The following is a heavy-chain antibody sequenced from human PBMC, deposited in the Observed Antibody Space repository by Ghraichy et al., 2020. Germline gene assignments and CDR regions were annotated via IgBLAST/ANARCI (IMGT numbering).Heavy chain of an antibody. CDR2: IGGRSAPI. J-gene: IGHJ4*01. Sequence: GESLNISCAASGFTFRTNYMSWVRQAPGKGLEWVSYIGGRSAPISYTDSVKGRFTISRDNTKNSLYLQMNSLRAEDTAIYYCARDHDWSFDNWGQGSLVTVSS. D-gene: IGHD3-9*01. CDR1: GFTFRTNY. V-gene: IGHV3-48*04. CDR3: ARDHDWSFDN.